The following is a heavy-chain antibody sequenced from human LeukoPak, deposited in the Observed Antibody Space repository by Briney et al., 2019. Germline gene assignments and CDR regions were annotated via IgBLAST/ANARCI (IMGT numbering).Heavy chain of an antibody. CDR2: ISGSGDST. V-gene: IGHV3-23*01. J-gene: IGHJ3*02. CDR1: GFTFSSYA. CDR3: ARAMGYSSGWYDAFDI. Sequence: GGSLRLSCAASGFTFSSYAMSWVRQAPGKGLEWVSAISGSGDSTYYADSVKGRFTISRDNSKNTLYLQMNSLRAEDTAIYYCARAMGYSSGWYDAFDIWGQGTMVTVSS. D-gene: IGHD6-19*01.